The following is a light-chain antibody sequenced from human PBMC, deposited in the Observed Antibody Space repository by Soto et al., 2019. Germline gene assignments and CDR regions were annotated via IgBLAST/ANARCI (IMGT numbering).Light chain of an antibody. V-gene: IGLV2-8*01. CDR1: SRDVGAYNC. CDR3: SSYAGSDNFRI. J-gene: IGLJ1*01. Sequence: QSALTQPPSASGSPGQSVTISCTGTSRDVGAYNCVSWYQQYPGKAPKLMIYDVDKRPSGVPHRFSGSKSGNTASLTVSGLQAEDEADYYCSSYAGSDNFRIFGTGTKLTVL. CDR2: DVD.